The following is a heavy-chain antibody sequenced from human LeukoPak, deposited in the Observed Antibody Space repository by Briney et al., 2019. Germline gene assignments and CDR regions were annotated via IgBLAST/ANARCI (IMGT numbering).Heavy chain of an antibody. D-gene: IGHD6-13*01. CDR2: IRYDGSNK. J-gene: IGHJ6*03. CDR3: ARSYSSTPQYYYYYYMDV. CDR1: GFTFSSYG. V-gene: IGHV3-30*02. Sequence: GGSLRLSCAASGFTFSSYGMHWVRQAPGRGLEWVAFIRYDGSNKYYADSVKGRFTISRDNSKNTLYLQMNSLRAEDTAVYYCARSYSSTPQYYYYYYMDVWGKGTTVTVSS.